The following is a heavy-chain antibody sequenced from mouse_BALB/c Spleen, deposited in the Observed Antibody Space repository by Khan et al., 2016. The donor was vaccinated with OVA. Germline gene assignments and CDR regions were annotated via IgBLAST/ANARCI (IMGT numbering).Heavy chain of an antibody. CDR3: AREEALYYFDY. CDR1: GYIFTSYW. D-gene: IGHD3-2*02. V-gene: IGHV1S132*01. CDR2: IHPGTYNT. J-gene: IGHJ2*01. Sequence: QVRLQQSGAELVRSGASVKLSCKTSGYIFTSYWIHWVRQRSGQGLEWIARIHPGTYNTYYNEKFKDKATLTADKSSSTAYMQLSSLKSEDSAVYFCAREEALYYFDYWGQGTTLTVSS.